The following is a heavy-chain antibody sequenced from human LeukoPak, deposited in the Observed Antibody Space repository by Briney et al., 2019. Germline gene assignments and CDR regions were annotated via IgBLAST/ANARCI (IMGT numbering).Heavy chain of an antibody. CDR1: GYTFTSYG. D-gene: IGHD2-2*01. CDR2: ISAYNGNT. CDR3: ARDSDCSSTSCSLNWFDP. Sequence: ASVKVSCKASGYTFTSYGISWVRQAPGQGLEWMGWISAYNGNTNYAQKLQGRVTMTTDISTSTAYMELRSLRSDDTAVYYCARDSDCSSTSCSLNWFDPWGQGTLVTVSS. V-gene: IGHV1-18*01. J-gene: IGHJ5*02.